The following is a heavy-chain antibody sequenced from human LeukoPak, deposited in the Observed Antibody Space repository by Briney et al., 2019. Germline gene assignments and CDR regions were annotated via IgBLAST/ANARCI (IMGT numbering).Heavy chain of an antibody. Sequence: GGSLRLSCAASGFTFSSYWMSWVRQAPGKGLEWVANIKKDGSEKYYVDSVKGRFTISRDNAKNSLYLQMNSLRAEDTAVYYCARGDSGWYNYYYYYMDVWGKGTTVTVSS. CDR3: ARGDSGWYNYYYYYMDV. CDR1: GFTFSSYW. D-gene: IGHD6-19*01. V-gene: IGHV3-7*01. J-gene: IGHJ6*03. CDR2: IKKDGSEK.